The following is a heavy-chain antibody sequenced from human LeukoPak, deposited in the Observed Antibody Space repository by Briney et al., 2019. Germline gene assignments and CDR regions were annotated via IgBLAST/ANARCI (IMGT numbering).Heavy chain of an antibody. Sequence: GGSLRLSCAASGFTFSNYDMNWVRLAPGKGLEWVSPITDDGAVTYYADSVKGRFTIARDTSKQSLYMQLNSLRGAGTAVYYCAKSQYYYGSGTWAPWGQGTLVTVSS. V-gene: IGHV3-23*01. J-gene: IGHJ5*02. CDR3: AKSQYYYGSGTWAP. CDR1: GFTFSNYD. D-gene: IGHD3-10*01. CDR2: ITDDGAVT.